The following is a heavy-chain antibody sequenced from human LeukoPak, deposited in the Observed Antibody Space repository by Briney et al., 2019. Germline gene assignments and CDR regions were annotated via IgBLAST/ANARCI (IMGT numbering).Heavy chain of an antibody. CDR2: IDQDGYEK. D-gene: IGHD6-13*01. J-gene: IGHJ4*02. V-gene: IGHV3-7*01. CDR1: GFRFSDLL. Sequence: PGGSLRLSCAASGFRFSDLLMSWVRPAPGEGLGWVANIDQDGYEKYYVDSVKGRFTISRDNAKNSLYLQMNSLRAEDTAVYYCARDGHGYSTYWGQGTLVTVSS. CDR3: ARDGHGYSTY.